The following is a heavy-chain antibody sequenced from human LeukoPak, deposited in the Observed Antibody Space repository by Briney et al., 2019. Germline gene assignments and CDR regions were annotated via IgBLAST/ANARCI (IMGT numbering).Heavy chain of an antibody. CDR2: IYYSGST. J-gene: IGHJ6*03. CDR3: ARVAWNSPRHYYYYMDV. Sequence: SETLSLTCTVSGGSISSYYWSWIRQPPGKGLEWIGYIYYSGSTNYNPSLKSRVTISVDTSKNQFSLKLSSVTAADTAVYYCARVAWNSPRHYYYYMDVWGQGTLVTVSS. D-gene: IGHD1-7*01. V-gene: IGHV4-59*01. CDR1: GGSISSYY.